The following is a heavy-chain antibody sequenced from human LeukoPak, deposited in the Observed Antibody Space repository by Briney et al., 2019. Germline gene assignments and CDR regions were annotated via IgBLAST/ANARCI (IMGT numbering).Heavy chain of an antibody. D-gene: IGHD2-8*02. CDR1: GFTFTSHS. CDR2: IVSSGSPT. CDR3: ATDQVPYCTGVCYGAIDA. V-gene: IGHV3-48*02. Sequence: GGSLRLSCEASGFTFTSHSMIWVRQAPGQRLEWVSYIVSSGSPTHYADSVKGRFTISRDKANNSLYLQLNRLTDEDTALYFCATDQVPYCTGVCYGAIDAWGQGTLVTVSS. J-gene: IGHJ3*01.